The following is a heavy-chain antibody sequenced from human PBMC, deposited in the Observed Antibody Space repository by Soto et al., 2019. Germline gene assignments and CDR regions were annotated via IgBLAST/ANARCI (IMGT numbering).Heavy chain of an antibody. CDR1: GNTFTYRY. CDR3: ASGGAGSGPFTWELPDH. D-gene: IGHD1-26*01. V-gene: IGHV1-45*02. J-gene: IGHJ4*02. Sequence: QMQLVQSGAEVKRTGSTLTVSCKALGNTFTYRYLHWVRQAPGQALEWMGWITPFSGDVHYEQKFQEKITISRDSSIKTAYMRMSSLRSDATAMYYCASGGAGSGPFTWELPDHWGQGTLVTVSS. CDR2: ITPFSGDV.